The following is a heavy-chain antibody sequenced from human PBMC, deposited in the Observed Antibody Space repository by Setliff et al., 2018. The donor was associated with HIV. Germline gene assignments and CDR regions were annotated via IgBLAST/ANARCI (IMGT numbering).Heavy chain of an antibody. CDR1: GYTFSDYD. D-gene: IGHD6-13*01. CDR2: ISGYSGHT. CDR3: AREHSTTWPYFDF. Sequence: ASVKVSCKASGYTFSDYDVAWVRQAPGQGLEWMGWISGYSGHTGYAQKIQGRVTMTTDTSTSTAYMELRSLRSDDTAVYFCAREHSTTWPYFDFWGQGTLVTVS. V-gene: IGHV1-18*01. J-gene: IGHJ4*02.